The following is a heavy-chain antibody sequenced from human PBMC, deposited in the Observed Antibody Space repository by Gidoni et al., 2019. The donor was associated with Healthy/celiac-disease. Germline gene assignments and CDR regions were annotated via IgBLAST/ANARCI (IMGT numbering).Heavy chain of an antibody. V-gene: IGHV3-30*18. CDR2: ISYDGSNK. CDR3: AKDFSSPTQGSYYFDY. J-gene: IGHJ4*02. D-gene: IGHD6-13*01. CDR1: GVTFSSYG. Sequence: QVQLVESGGGVVQPGGSLRLSCAASGVTFSSYGMHWVRQAPGKGLEWVAVISYDGSNKYYADSVKGRFTISRDNSKNTLYLQMNSLRAEDTAVYYCAKDFSSPTQGSYYFDYWGQGTLVTVSS.